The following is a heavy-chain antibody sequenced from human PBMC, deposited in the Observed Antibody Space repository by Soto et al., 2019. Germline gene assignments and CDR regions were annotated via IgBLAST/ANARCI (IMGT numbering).Heavy chain of an antibody. V-gene: IGHV1-18*01. CDR1: GYTFTSYG. D-gene: IGHD1-1*01. CDR2: ISAHNGNT. J-gene: IGHJ4*02. CDR3: ARGRYGDY. Sequence: QVHLVQSGAEVKKPGASVKVSCKASGYTFTSYGITWVRQAPGQGLEWVGWISAHNGNTDYAQKLQGRVIVTRDTSTSTADMELRSLISDDTAVYYCARGRYGDYWGQGALVTVSS.